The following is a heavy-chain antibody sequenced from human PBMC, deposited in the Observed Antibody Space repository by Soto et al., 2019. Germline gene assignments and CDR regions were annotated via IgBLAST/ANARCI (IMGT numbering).Heavy chain of an antibody. V-gene: IGHV3-33*05. J-gene: IGHJ6*04. CDR3: AREGDDYCSGTRCFHYYGLDV. CDR1: GFTFNSYG. D-gene: IGHD2-15*01. CDR2: IEYNEKNR. Sequence: QVQLLESGGGVVQPWTSLRLSCTASGFTFNSYGIHWVRQAPCKGLEWLALIEYNEKNRFYADSVKGLFSISRDNYRNTVYLQVNGLRAEDTAGYYCAREGDDYCSGTRCFHYYGLDVWGKGTTVIVSS.